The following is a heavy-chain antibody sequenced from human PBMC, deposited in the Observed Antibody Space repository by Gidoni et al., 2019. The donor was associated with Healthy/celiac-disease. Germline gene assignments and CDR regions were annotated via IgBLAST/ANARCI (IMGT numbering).Heavy chain of an antibody. Sequence: QVQLQQWGAGLLKPSETLSLTCAVYGGSFSGYYWSWIRQPPGKGLEWIGEINHSGSTNYNPSLKSRVTISVDTSKNQFSLKLSSVTAADTAVYYCARRARYYDSSGYYRNWGQGTLVTVSS. V-gene: IGHV4-34*01. CDR3: ARRARYYDSSGYYRN. CDR2: INHSGST. D-gene: IGHD3-22*01. J-gene: IGHJ4*02. CDR1: GGSFSGYY.